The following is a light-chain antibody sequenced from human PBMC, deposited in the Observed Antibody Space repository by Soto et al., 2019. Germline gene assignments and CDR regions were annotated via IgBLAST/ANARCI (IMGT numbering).Light chain of an antibody. CDR3: QSYDSSLSVLYV. J-gene: IGLJ1*01. CDR2: GSS. V-gene: IGLV1-40*01. Sequence: QSVLTHPPSVSGAPGQRVSISCTGSSSNIGAGYDVHWFQQLPGTAPKLLIYGSSNRPSGVPDRFSGSKSGTSASLAITGLQAEDEADYYCQSYDSSLSVLYVFGTGTKV. CDR1: SSNIGAGYD.